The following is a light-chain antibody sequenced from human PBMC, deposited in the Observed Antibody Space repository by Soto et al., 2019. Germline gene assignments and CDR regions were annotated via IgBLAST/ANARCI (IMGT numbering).Light chain of an antibody. Sequence: NFVLTQRHSVSESPGKTITISCTRNSGSIAGNFVQWYQQRPGSAPAPVIYEHNQRPSGVPDRFSGSIDTSSNSASLTISGLRTEDEADYFCQSYDLSTVVFGGGTKVTVL. J-gene: IGLJ2*01. V-gene: IGLV6-57*04. CDR3: QSYDLSTVV. CDR1: SGSIAGNF. CDR2: EHN.